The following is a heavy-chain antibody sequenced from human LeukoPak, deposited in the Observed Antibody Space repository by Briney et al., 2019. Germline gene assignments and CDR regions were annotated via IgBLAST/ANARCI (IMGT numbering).Heavy chain of an antibody. V-gene: IGHV1-18*01. D-gene: IGHD2-15*01. Sequence: SVKVSCKASGFTFTNYGFSWVRQAPGQGLEWMGWISTYNGDTNYAPKLQGRVTMTTDTSTSTAYMELRSLRSDDTAVYYCARDGSCNWRANFDSYYMDVWGKGTTVTVSS. CDR2: ISTYNGDT. CDR1: GFTFTNYG. CDR3: ARDGSCNWRANFDSYYMDV. J-gene: IGHJ6*03.